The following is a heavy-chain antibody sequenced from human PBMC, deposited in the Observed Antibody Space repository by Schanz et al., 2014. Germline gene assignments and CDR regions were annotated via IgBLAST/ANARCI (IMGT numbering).Heavy chain of an antibody. Sequence: EVQLVESGGGLVQPGGSLRLSCATSGFTFSTYAMSWVRQAPGKGLEWVSGISGSGVITYYEDSVKGRFTISRDNSKNTLYLQMNSLRAEDTAIYYCAKDRYSVFDFDYWGQGTLVTVSS. CDR1: GFTFSTYA. D-gene: IGHD3-16*02. J-gene: IGHJ4*02. CDR3: AKDRYSVFDFDY. CDR2: ISGSGVIT. V-gene: IGHV3-23*04.